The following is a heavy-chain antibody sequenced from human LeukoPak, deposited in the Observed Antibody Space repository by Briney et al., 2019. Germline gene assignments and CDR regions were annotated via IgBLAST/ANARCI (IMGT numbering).Heavy chain of an antibody. CDR1: GGSISSYY. CDR2: IDTSGST. D-gene: IGHD4-11*01. J-gene: IGHJ6*03. V-gene: IGHV4-4*07. CDR3: AREVTTVTHYYYYMDV. Sequence: PSETLSLTCTVSGGSISSYYWSWIRQPAGEGLEWIGRIDTSGSTNYNPSLKSRVTMSADTSKNQFSLKLSSVTAADTAVYYCAREVTTVTHYYYYMDVWGKGTTVTVSS.